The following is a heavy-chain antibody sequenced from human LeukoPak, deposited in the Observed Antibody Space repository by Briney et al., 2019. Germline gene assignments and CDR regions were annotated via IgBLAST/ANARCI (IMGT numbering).Heavy chain of an antibody. CDR2: IYGSGSA. Sequence: PSETLSLTCTVSGGSITTSYWSWVRQSPGKGLEWIAYIYGSGSAHYNPSLRSRVSISVDTSKKQFSLDLTSVTAADTALYYCARLGVVVPYYFDYWGLGTLVIVSS. J-gene: IGHJ4*02. CDR3: ARLGVVVPYYFDY. D-gene: IGHD3-3*01. V-gene: IGHV4-59*01. CDR1: GGSITTSY.